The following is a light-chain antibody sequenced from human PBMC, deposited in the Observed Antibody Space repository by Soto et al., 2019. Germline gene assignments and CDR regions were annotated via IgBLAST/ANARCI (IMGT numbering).Light chain of an antibody. CDR1: QSVSSSS. V-gene: IGKV3-20*01. J-gene: IGKJ3*01. CDR2: DAS. Sequence: EFVLTQSPGTLSLSPGERATLSCRASQSVSSSSLAWYQHKPGQAPRLLIYDASSRATGIPDRFSGSGSGTDFTLTISRLEPEDFAVYYCQQYGNSPLTFGPGTKVDN. CDR3: QQYGNSPLT.